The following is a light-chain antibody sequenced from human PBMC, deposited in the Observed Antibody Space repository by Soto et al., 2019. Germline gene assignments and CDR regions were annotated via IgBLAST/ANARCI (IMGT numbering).Light chain of an antibody. J-gene: IGKJ5*01. CDR3: QQYGGSPIT. V-gene: IGKV3-20*01. Sequence: EIVLTQSPATLSLSPGERAIVSCRASQSVSRRLAWYQQRPGQSPRLLISGASMRASGVPVRFIGSGSGTDFTLTITRLEPEDFAVYYCQQYGGSPITFGLGTRLEIK. CDR2: GAS. CDR1: QSVSRR.